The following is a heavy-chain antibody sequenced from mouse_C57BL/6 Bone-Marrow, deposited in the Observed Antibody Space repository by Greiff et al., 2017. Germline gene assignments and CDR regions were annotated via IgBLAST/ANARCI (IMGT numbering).Heavy chain of an antibody. V-gene: IGHV8-8*01. D-gene: IGHD1-1*01. CDR3: ARIPLFTTVVARGAMDY. CDR2: IWWDDDK. CDR1: GFSLRTFGMG. Sequence: QVTLKESGPGILQPSQTLSLTCSFSGFSLRTFGMGVGWIRQPSGKGLEWLAHIWWDDDKYYNPALKSRLTISKDTSKNQVCLKIANVDTADTATYYCARIPLFTTVVARGAMDYWGQGTSVTVSS. J-gene: IGHJ4*01.